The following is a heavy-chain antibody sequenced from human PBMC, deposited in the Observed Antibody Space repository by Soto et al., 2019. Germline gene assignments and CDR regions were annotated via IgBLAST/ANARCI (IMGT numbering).Heavy chain of an antibody. CDR1: GFTFSSYW. Sequence: GGSLRLSCAASGFTFSSYWMSWVRQAPGKGLEWVANLKQDGSEKYYVDSVKGRFTISRDNAKNSLYLQMNSLRAEDTAVYYCARLGANIVATIGVEVFDYWGQGTLVTVSS. CDR3: ARLGANIVATIGVEVFDY. D-gene: IGHD5-12*01. J-gene: IGHJ4*02. CDR2: LKQDGSEK. V-gene: IGHV3-7*01.